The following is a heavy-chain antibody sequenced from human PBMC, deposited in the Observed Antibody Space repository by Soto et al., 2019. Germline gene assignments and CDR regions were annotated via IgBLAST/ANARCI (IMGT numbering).Heavy chain of an antibody. J-gene: IGHJ5*02. CDR1: GYSFTIYW. D-gene: IGHD3-10*01. CDR2: IYPGDSDT. CDR3: ARLHYYGSGSYISWFDP. V-gene: IGHV5-51*01. Sequence: GESLKISCKGSGYSFTIYWIGWVRQMPGKGLEWMGIIYPGDSDTRYSPSFQGQVTISADKSISTAYLQWSSLKASDTAMYYCARLHYYGSGSYISWFDPWGQGTLVTVSS.